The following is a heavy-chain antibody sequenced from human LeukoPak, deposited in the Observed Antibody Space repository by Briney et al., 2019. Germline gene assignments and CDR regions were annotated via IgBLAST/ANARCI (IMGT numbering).Heavy chain of an antibody. CDR2: ISGSGGST. CDR1: GFTFSSYA. D-gene: IGHD2-15*01. J-gene: IGHJ4*02. V-gene: IGHV3-23*01. CDR3: AKDWPRYCSGGSCSGY. Sequence: GGSLRLSCAASGFTFSSYAMSWVRQAPGKGLEWVSAISGSGGSTYYADSVKGRFTISRDNSKNTLYLQMNSLRAEDTAVYYCAKDWPRYCSGGSCSGYWGQGTLVTVSS.